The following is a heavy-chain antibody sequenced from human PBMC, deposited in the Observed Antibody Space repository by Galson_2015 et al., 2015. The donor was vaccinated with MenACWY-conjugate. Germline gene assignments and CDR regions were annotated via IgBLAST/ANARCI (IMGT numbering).Heavy chain of an antibody. CDR2: MRYEGSDG. V-gene: IGHV3-30*02. D-gene: IGHD1-26*01. CDR3: AKDNIHFRSGSYLYYFDY. Sequence: SLRLSCAASGFTFSAYDMHWVRQAPGKGLEWVAFMRYEGSDGTYADAANVRFIISRDDDSRTLSLQINILTMEDAAVYFCAKDNIHFRSGSYLYYFDYWGQGTLVTVSS. CDR1: GFTFSAYD. J-gene: IGHJ4*02.